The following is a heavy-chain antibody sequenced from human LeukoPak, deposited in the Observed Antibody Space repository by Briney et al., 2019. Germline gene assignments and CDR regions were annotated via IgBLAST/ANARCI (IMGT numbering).Heavy chain of an antibody. D-gene: IGHD1-26*01. V-gene: IGHV3-23*01. CDR1: GFTFSSYA. J-gene: IGHJ3*02. CDR3: ARDSGGSPFDI. Sequence: GGSLRLSCAASGFTFSSYAMSWVRQAPGKGLEWVSAISGSGGSTYYADSVKGRFTISRDNSKNTLYLDMNSLRDEDTAVYYCARDSGGSPFDIWGQGTMVTVSS. CDR2: ISGSGGST.